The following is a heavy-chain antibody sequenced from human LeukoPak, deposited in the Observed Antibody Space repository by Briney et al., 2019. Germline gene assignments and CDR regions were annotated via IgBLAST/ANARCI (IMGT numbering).Heavy chain of an antibody. CDR1: GGSISSYN. CDR2: IYYSGST. V-gene: IGHV4-59*01. CDR3: ARVTSYYYYHYGMDV. J-gene: IGHJ6*02. Sequence: PSETLSLTCAVSGGSISSYNWSWIRQPPGKGLERIGYIYYSGSTNYNPSLKSRLTISVDTSKTQYSLKLNSVTAADTAVYYCARVTSYYYYHYGMDVWGQGTTVTVSS.